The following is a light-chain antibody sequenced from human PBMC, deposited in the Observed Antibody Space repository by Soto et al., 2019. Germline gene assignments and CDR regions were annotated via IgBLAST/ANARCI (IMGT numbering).Light chain of an antibody. Sequence: EIVLTQSPGTLSLSPGERATLSCRASQSVSSNYLAWYQQKPGQAPRLLIYGASSRATGIPDRFSGSGSGTDFTLTISRLEPEDFAVYYCQQYGSSLFGGGTKVEIK. J-gene: IGKJ4*01. V-gene: IGKV3-20*01. CDR2: GAS. CDR3: QQYGSSL. CDR1: QSVSSNY.